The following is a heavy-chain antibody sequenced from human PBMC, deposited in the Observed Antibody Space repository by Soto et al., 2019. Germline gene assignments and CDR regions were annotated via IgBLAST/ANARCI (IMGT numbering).Heavy chain of an antibody. CDR3: ARGDPYYDILAGYYREGYYFDY. CDR1: GYTFTTYG. J-gene: IGHJ4*02. D-gene: IGHD3-9*01. Sequence: QVQLVQSGAEVKKPGASVKVSCKSSGYTFTTYGITWVRQAPGQRLEWMGRISAYNGNTEYAQKLQGRVTMTTDTSTNTAYMELRSLRSDDTAVYYCARGDPYYDILAGYYREGYYFDYWGQGTLVTVSS. CDR2: ISAYNGNT. V-gene: IGHV1-18*01.